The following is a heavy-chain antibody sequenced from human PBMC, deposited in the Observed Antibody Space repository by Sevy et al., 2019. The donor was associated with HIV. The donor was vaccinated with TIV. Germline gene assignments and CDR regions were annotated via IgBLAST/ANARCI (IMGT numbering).Heavy chain of an antibody. J-gene: IGHJ4*02. Sequence: ASVKVSCKASGYTFTSYGISWVRQAPGQGLEWMGWISAYNGNTNYAQKLQGRVTMTTDTSTSTAYMELRSLGSDDTAVYYCARRSNFWSGYTFDYWGQGTLVTVSS. CDR2: ISAYNGNT. CDR3: ARRSNFWSGYTFDY. D-gene: IGHD3-3*01. V-gene: IGHV1-18*01. CDR1: GYTFTSYG.